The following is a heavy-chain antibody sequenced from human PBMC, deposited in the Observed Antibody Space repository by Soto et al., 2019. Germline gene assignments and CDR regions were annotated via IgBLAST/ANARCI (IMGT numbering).Heavy chain of an antibody. CDR3: AREAIVLVPADNYYYYYGMDV. CDR2: INAGNGNT. D-gene: IGHD2-2*01. J-gene: IGHJ6*02. Sequence: QVQLMQSGAEEKKPGASVKVSCKASGYTFTTYAMHWVRQAPGQRLEWMGWINAGNGNTKYSQKFQGRVTITRDTYGSTAYMELSSLKSEDTAVYYCAREAIVLVPADNYYYYYGMDVWGQGPTVTVSS. V-gene: IGHV1-3*05. CDR1: GYTFTTYA.